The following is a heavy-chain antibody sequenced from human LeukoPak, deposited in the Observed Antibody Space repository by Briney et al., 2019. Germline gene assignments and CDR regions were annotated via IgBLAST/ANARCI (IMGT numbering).Heavy chain of an antibody. CDR1: GFTFSSYS. CDR2: ISQSSDRI. V-gene: IGHV3-48*04. D-gene: IGHD2-2*01. J-gene: IGHJ4*02. Sequence: GGSLRLSCAASGFTFSSYSMDWVRQAPGKGLEWVSYISQSSDRIYHADSVKGRFTISRDNAKNSLYLQMDSLRVEDTAVYYCARDLLNDEGSSYFFDQWGQGTLVTVAS. CDR3: ARDLLNDEGSSYFFDQ.